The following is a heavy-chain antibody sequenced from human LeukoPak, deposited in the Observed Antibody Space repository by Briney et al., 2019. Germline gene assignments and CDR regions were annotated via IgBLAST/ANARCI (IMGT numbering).Heavy chain of an antibody. Sequence: PGGSLRLSCAASGFSFSSYYMNWVRQAQGKGLEWVANIKADGSEEDYVDSVKGRFIISRDNAKNSLYLQMNRLRADDTALYYCVRGHYADYTSQGTLVTVSS. V-gene: IGHV3-7*01. CDR3: VRGHYADY. CDR2: IKADGSEE. J-gene: IGHJ4*02. CDR1: GFSFSSYY.